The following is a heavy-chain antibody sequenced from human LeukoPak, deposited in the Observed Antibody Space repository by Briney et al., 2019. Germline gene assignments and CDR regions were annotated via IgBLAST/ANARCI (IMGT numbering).Heavy chain of an antibody. Sequence: ASVKVSCKASEGTFSSYAISWVRQAPGQGLEWMGRIIPIFGTANYAQKFQGRVTITADESTSTAYMELSSLRSEDTAVYYCARAFAGYCSSTSCPNYYYYYYMDIWGKGTTVTVSS. J-gene: IGHJ6*03. D-gene: IGHD2-2*01. CDR2: IIPIFGTA. V-gene: IGHV1-69*15. CDR1: EGTFSSYA. CDR3: ARAFAGYCSSTSCPNYYYYYYMDI.